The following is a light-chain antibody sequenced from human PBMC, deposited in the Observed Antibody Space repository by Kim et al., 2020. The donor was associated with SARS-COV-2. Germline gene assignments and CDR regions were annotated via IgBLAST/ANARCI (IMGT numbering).Light chain of an antibody. Sequence: VTISCTGGSSNIGAGYDVHWYQQLPGTAPKLLIYGNSSRPSGVPDRFSGSKSGTSASLAITGLQAEDEADYYCQSYDSSLSGSYVFGTGTKVTVL. CDR3: QSYDSSLSGSYV. V-gene: IGLV1-40*01. CDR1: SSNIGAGYD. J-gene: IGLJ1*01. CDR2: GNS.